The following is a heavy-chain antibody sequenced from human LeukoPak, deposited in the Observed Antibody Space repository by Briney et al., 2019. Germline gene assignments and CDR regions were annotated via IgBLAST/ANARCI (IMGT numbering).Heavy chain of an antibody. CDR1: GFTFSNFG. D-gene: IGHD2-15*01. V-gene: IGHV3-30*18. Sequence: GGSLRLSCAASGFTFSNFGMHWVRQAPGKGLEWVAVISYEEVNKFYVDSVKGRFTISRDNSKNTLYLQMNSLRAEDTAVYYCAKDSGYCSGGSCYPYYFDYWGQGTLVIVSS. CDR2: ISYEEVNK. CDR3: AKDSGYCSGGSCYPYYFDY. J-gene: IGHJ4*02.